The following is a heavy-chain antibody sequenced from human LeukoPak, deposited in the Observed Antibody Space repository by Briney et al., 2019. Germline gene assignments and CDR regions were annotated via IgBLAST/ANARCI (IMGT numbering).Heavy chain of an antibody. CDR1: GFTFSTYW. CDR3: ARRVSGRVKYFDY. CDR2: MRQDGGEI. J-gene: IGHJ4*02. V-gene: IGHV3-7*01. Sequence: GGSLRLSCAASGFTFSTYWMSWVRQAPGKGLEWVANMRQDGGEIYYVDSVKGRFTISRGNAKNSLSLQMNGLRAEDTAVYYCARRVSGRVKYFDYWGQGTLVTVSS. D-gene: IGHD6-19*01.